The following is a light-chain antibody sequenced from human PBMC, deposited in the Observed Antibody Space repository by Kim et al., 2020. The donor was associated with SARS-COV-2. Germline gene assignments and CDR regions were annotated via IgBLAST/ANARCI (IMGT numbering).Light chain of an antibody. CDR2: YDN. J-gene: IGLJ2*01. V-gene: IGLV3-21*04. CDR1: NIGRKS. Sequence: PGKTARITCGGNNIGRKSVIWYQQKPGRAPVLVIYYDNDRPSGIPERFSGSNSGNTATLTISRVEAGDEADYYCQVWDSSSDHVIFGGGTQLTVL. CDR3: QVWDSSSDHVI.